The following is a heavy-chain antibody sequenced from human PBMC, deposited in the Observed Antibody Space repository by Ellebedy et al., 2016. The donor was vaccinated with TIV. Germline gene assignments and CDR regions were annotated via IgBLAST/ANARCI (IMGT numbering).Heavy chain of an antibody. D-gene: IGHD6-19*01. CDR1: GGSISSYY. Sequence: MPSETLSLPCTVPGGSISSYYWSWIWQPPGKGLEWIGYIYYSGSTNYNPSLKSRVTISVDTSKNQFSLKLSSVTAADTAVYYCARVYSSGWYNWFDPWGQGTLVTVSS. CDR2: IYYSGST. J-gene: IGHJ5*02. CDR3: ARVYSSGWYNWFDP. V-gene: IGHV4-59*01.